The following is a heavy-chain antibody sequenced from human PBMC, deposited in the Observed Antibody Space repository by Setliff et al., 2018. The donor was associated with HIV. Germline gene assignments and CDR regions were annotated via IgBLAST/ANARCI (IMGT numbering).Heavy chain of an antibody. V-gene: IGHV3-23*01. CDR3: AKVDNGHCDSTSCRDFDY. Sequence: PGESLRLSCAVSGFTFSNYWWSWLRQAPGKGLDWVSAIDPSGDLTYYADSVKGRFTISRDNSKNVLSLQMNSLRAEDTAVYYCAKVDNGHCDSTSCRDFDYWGRGTLVTVSS. J-gene: IGHJ4*02. CDR1: GFTFSNYW. D-gene: IGHD2-2*03. CDR2: IDPSGDLT.